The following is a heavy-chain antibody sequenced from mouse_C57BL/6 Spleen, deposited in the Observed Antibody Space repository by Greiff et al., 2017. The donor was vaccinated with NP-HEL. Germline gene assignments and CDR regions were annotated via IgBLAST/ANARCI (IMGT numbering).Heavy chain of an antibody. CDR3: ARPGSSYGYAMDY. V-gene: IGHV5-17*01. D-gene: IGHD1-1*01. CDR2: ISSGSSTI. J-gene: IGHJ4*01. CDR1: GFTFSDYG. Sequence: EVHLVESGGGLVKPGGSLKLSCAASGFTFSDYGMHWVRQAPEKGLEWVAYISSGSSTIYYADTVKGRFTISRDNAKNTLFLQMTSLRSEDTAMYYCARPGSSYGYAMDYWGQGTSVTVSS.